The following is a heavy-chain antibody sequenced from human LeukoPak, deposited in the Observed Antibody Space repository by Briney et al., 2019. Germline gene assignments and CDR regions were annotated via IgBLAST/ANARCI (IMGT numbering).Heavy chain of an antibody. CDR2: INPNSGGT. J-gene: IGHJ5*02. D-gene: IGHD5-12*01. V-gene: IGHV1-2*02. CDR3: ARVPGLRNNWFDP. Sequence: ASVKVSCKASDYTFSSYGISWVRQAPGQGLEWMGWINPNSGGTNYAQKFQGRVTMTRDTSISTAYMELSRLRSDDTAVYYCARVPGLRNNWFDPWGQGTLVTVSS. CDR1: DYTFSSYG.